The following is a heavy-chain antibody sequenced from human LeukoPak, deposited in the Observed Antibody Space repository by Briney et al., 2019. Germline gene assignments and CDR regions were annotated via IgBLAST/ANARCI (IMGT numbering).Heavy chain of an antibody. V-gene: IGHV3-48*03. CDR1: GFTFSSYE. CDR2: ISSSGRTI. CDR3: AELGITMIGGV. J-gene: IGHJ6*03. Sequence: GGSLRLSCAAAGFTFSSYEMNWVRQAPGKGLEWVSYISSSGRTIYYADSVKGRFTISRDNAKNSLYLQMNSLRAEDTAVYYCAELGITMIGGVWGKGTTVTISS. D-gene: IGHD3-10*02.